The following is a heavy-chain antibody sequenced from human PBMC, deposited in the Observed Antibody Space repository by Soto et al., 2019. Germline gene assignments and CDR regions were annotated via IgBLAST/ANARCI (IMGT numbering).Heavy chain of an antibody. CDR3: ARPSGSYGYYYYGMDV. V-gene: IGHV4-39*01. CDR1: GGSIISSSYY. J-gene: IGHJ6*02. Sequence: PSETLSLTCTVSGGSIISSSYYWGWIRQPPGKGLEWIGSIYYSGSTYYNPSLKSRVTISVDTSKNQFSLKLSSVTAADTAVYYCARPSGSYGYYYYGMDVWGQGTTVTVSS. D-gene: IGHD1-26*01. CDR2: IYYSGST.